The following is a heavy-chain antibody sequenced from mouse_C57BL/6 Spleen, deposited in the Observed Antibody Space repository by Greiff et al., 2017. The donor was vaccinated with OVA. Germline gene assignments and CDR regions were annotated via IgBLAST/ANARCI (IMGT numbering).Heavy chain of an antibody. CDR2: ISSGSSTI. CDR1: GFTFSDYG. J-gene: IGHJ4*01. V-gene: IGHV5-17*01. CDR3: ARYILYAMDY. Sequence: EVNLVESGGGLVKPGGSLKLSCAASGFTFSDYGMHWVRQAPEKGLEWVAYISSGSSTIYYADTVKGRFTISRDNAKNTLFLQMTRLRSEDTAMYYCARYILYAMDYWGQGTSVTVSS.